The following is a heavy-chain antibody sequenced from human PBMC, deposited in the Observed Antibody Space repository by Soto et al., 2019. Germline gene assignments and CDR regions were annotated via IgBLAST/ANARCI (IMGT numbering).Heavy chain of an antibody. CDR1: GGTFSSYA. J-gene: IGHJ6*02. D-gene: IGHD3-9*01. V-gene: IGHV1-69*12. CDR2: IIPIFGTA. Sequence: QVQLVQSGAEVKKPGSSVKVSCKASGGTFSSYAISWVRQAPGQGLEWMGGIIPIFGTANYAQKFQGRVTITADESTSTAYMELNSLRSEDTAVYYCARASLRYFDWLSSYYYGMDVWGQGTTVTVSS. CDR3: ARASLRYFDWLSSYYYGMDV.